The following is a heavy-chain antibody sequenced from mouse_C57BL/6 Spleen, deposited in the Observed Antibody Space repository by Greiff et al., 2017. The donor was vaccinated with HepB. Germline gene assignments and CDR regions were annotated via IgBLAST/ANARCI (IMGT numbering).Heavy chain of an antibody. CDR3: ARLRATGRYFDV. CDR1: GFTFSDYG. Sequence: DVMLVESGGGLVQPGGSLKLSCAASGFTFSDYGMAWVRQAPRKGPEWVAFISNLAYSIYYADTVTGRFTISRENAKNTLYLEMSSLRSEDTAMYYCARLRATGRYFDVWGTGTTVTVSS. D-gene: IGHD4-1*02. J-gene: IGHJ1*03. V-gene: IGHV5-15*01. CDR2: ISNLAYSI.